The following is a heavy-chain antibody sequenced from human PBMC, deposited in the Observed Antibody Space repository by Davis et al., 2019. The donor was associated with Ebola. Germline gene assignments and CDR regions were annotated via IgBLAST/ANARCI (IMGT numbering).Heavy chain of an antibody. D-gene: IGHD3-3*01. CDR2: INHSGST. V-gene: IGHV4-34*09. CDR1: GGSFSGYY. J-gene: IGHJ4*02. Sequence: MPSEILSLTCAVYGGSFSGYYWSWIRQPPGKGLEWIGEINHSGSTNYNPSLKSRVTISVDTSKNQFSLKLSSVTAADTAVYYCARVRDERFLEWLYIDYWGQGTLVTVSS. CDR3: ARVRDERFLEWLYIDY.